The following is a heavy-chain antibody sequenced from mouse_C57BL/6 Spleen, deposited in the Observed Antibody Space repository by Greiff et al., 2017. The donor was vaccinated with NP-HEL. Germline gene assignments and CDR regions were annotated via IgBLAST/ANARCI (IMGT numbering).Heavy chain of an antibody. CDR2: INPSSGYT. D-gene: IGHD1-1*01. J-gene: IGHJ2*01. Sequence: VKLQESGAELARPGASVKMSCKASGYTFTSYTMHWVKQRPGQGLEWIGYINPSSGYTKYNQKFKDKATLTADKSSSTAYMQLSSLTSEDSAVYYCARGNYGDYGGQGTTLTVSS. CDR1: GYTFTSYT. V-gene: IGHV1-4*01. CDR3: ARGNYGDY.